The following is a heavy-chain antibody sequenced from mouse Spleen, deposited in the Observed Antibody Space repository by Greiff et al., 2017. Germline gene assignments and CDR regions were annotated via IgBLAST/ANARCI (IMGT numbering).Heavy chain of an antibody. V-gene: IGHV1-53*01. CDR3: ARGDYDYDVDYYAMDY. CDR1: GYTFTSYW. J-gene: IGHJ4*01. D-gene: IGHD2-4*01. Sequence: QVQLQQPGTELVKPGASVKLSCKASGYTFTSYWMHWVKQRPGQGLEWIGNINPSNGGTNYNEKFKSKATLTVDKSSSTAYMQLSSLTSEDSAVYYCARGDYDYDVDYYAMDYWGQGTSVTVSS. CDR2: INPSNGGT.